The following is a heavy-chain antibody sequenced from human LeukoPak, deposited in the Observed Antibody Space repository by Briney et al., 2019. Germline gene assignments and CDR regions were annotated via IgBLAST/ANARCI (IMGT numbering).Heavy chain of an antibody. CDR3: ARPESGNYYFDY. Sequence: PGGSLRPSCAASGFTFSSYGMHWVRQAPGKGLEWVALIWYDGSNKYHADSVKGRFTISRDSSKNTLYLQMNSLRAEDTAVYYCARPESGNYYFDYWGQGTLVTVSS. CDR2: IWYDGSNK. J-gene: IGHJ4*02. CDR1: GFTFSSYG. D-gene: IGHD1-26*01. V-gene: IGHV3-33*01.